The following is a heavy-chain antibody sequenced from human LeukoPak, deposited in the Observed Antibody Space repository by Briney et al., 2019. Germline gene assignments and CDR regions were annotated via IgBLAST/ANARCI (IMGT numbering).Heavy chain of an antibody. V-gene: IGHV4-31*03. CDR3: ARVPGFGELFHFDY. CDR1: GGSISSGGYY. Sequence: PSETLSLTCTVSGGSISSGGYYWSWIRQHPGKGLEWIGYIYYSGSTYYNPSLKSRVTISVDTSKNQFSLKLSSVTAADTAVYYCARVPGFGELFHFDYWGQGTLVTVSS. J-gene: IGHJ4*02. D-gene: IGHD3-10*01. CDR2: IYYSGST.